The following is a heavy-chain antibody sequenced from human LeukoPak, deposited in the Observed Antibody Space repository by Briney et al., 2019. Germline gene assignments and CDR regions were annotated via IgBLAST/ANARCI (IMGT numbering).Heavy chain of an antibody. Sequence: PGGSLRLSCAASGFTFSSYGMHWVRQAPGKGLEWVAVISYDGSNKYYADSVKGRFTISRDNSKNTLYLQMNSLRAEDTAVYYCAREAETYYYGSGSPHWGQGTLVTVSP. D-gene: IGHD3-10*01. CDR1: GFTFSSYG. CDR3: AREAETYYYGSGSPH. J-gene: IGHJ4*02. V-gene: IGHV3-30*19. CDR2: ISYDGSNK.